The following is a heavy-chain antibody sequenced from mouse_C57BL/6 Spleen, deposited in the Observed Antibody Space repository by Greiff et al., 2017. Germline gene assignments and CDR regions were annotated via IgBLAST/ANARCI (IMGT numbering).Heavy chain of an antibody. CDR2: IDPSDSYT. CDR3: ARVDYDWFAY. D-gene: IGHD2-4*01. V-gene: IGHV1-59*01. CDR1: GYTFTSYW. Sequence: QVQLQQPGAELVRPGTSVKLSCKASGYTFTSYWVHWVKPRPGQGLEWIGVIDPSDSYTNYNQKVKGKATLTVDTSSSTAYMQLSGLTSEDSAVYYCARVDYDWFAYWGQGTLVTGSA. J-gene: IGHJ3*01.